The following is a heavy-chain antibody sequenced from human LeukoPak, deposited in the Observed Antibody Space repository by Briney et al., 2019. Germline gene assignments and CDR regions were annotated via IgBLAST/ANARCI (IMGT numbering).Heavy chain of an antibody. CDR3: AKDRLTMVRGPFDY. Sequence: GGSLRLSCAASGFSFSTYAMHWVRQAPGKGLEWVSAISGSGGSTYYADSVKGRFTISRDNSKNTLYLQMNSLRAEDTAVYYCAKDRLTMVRGPFDYWGQGTLVTVSS. CDR2: ISGSGGST. V-gene: IGHV3-23*01. D-gene: IGHD3-10*01. J-gene: IGHJ4*02. CDR1: GFSFSTYA.